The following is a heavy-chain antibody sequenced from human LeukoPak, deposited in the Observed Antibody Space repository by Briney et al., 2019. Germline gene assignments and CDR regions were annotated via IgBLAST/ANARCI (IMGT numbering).Heavy chain of an antibody. CDR1: GYTFTSYD. Sequence: ASVKVSCKASGYTFTSYDINWVRQATGQGLEWMGWMNPNSGNTGYAQKFQGRVTMTRNTSISTAYMELSRLRSDDTAVYYCARAEYYDSSGYLDYWGQGTLVTVSS. V-gene: IGHV1-8*01. J-gene: IGHJ4*02. CDR3: ARAEYYDSSGYLDY. D-gene: IGHD3-22*01. CDR2: MNPNSGNT.